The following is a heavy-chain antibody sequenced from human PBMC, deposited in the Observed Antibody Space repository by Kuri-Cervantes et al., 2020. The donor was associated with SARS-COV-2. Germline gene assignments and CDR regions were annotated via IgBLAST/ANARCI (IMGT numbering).Heavy chain of an antibody. Sequence: SCTVSGYSISSGDYYWSWIRQPPGKGLEWIGYIYYSGSTYYNPSLKSRVTISVDTSKNQFSLKLSSVTAADTAVYYCARGRPHRLLWFGDLCDYWGQGTLVTVSS. J-gene: IGHJ4*02. V-gene: IGHV4-30-4*08. CDR2: IYYSGST. CDR3: ARGRPHRLLWFGDLCDY. D-gene: IGHD3-10*01. CDR1: GYSISSGDYY.